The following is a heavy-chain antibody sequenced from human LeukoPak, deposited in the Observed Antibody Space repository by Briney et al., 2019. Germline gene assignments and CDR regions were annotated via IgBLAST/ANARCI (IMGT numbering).Heavy chain of an antibody. V-gene: IGHV4-34*01. CDR1: GGSFSGYY. Sequence: SETLSLTCAVYGGSFSGYYWSWIRQPPGKGLEWIGEINHSGSTNYNPSLKSRVTISVDTSKNQFSLKLSSVTAADTAVYYCARGRLPSTYHYDSSGYYSDYWGQGTLVTVSS. J-gene: IGHJ4*02. CDR2: INHSGST. D-gene: IGHD3-22*01. CDR3: ARGRLPSTYHYDSSGYYSDY.